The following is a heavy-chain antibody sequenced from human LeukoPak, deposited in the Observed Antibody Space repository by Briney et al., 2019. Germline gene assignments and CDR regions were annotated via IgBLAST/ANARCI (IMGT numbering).Heavy chain of an antibody. CDR1: GFTLDNYN. Sequence: GGSLRLSCAASGFTLDNYNFNWVRQAPGKGLEWVSVIYSGGSTYYADSVKGRFTISRDNSKNTLYLQINSLRAEDTAVYYCARGRRYCSGGSCYSKANYYYYYMDVWGKGTTVTISS. V-gene: IGHV3-53*01. CDR2: IYSGGST. D-gene: IGHD2-15*01. CDR3: ARGRRYCSGGSCYSKANYYYYYMDV. J-gene: IGHJ6*03.